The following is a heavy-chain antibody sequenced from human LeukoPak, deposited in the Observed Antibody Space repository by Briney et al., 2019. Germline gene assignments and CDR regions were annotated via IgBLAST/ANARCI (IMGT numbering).Heavy chain of an antibody. J-gene: IGHJ5*02. CDR3: ARAGSGELLSNWFDP. D-gene: IGHD3-10*01. V-gene: IGHV1-69*13. CDR2: IIPIFGTA. CDR1: GGTFSSYA. Sequence: SVKVSCKASGGTFSSYAISWVRQAPGQGLEWMGGIIPIFGTANYAQKFQGRVTITADESTSTAYMELSSLRSEDTAVYYCARAGSGELLSNWFDPWGQGTLVTVSS.